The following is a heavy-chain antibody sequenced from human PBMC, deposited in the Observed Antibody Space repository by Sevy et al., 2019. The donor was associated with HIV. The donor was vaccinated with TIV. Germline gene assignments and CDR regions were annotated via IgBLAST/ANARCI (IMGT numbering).Heavy chain of an antibody. V-gene: IGHV4-30-4*08. CDR3: ARMKFWNGYLDY. D-gene: IGHD3-3*01. Sequence: SETLSLTCTVSGDSIIDYYWSWIRQPPGKGLEWIGYIYYSGRTYYNPSLKSRISISVDTSRNQFSLSLDSVTAADTAVYYCARMKFWNGYLDYWGQGTLVTVSS. CDR1: GDSIIDYY. J-gene: IGHJ4*02. CDR2: IYYSGRT.